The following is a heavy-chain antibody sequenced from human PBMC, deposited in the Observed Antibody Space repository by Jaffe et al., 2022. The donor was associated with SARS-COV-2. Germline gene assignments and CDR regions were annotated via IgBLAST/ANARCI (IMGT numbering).Heavy chain of an antibody. CDR1: GFTFGSYW. V-gene: IGHV3-7*03. J-gene: IGHJ3*01. D-gene: IGHD2-2*01. Sequence: EVQLVESGGGLVQPGGSLRLSCAASGFTFGSYWMTWVRQAPGKGLEWVATIKQDGAEEYYVDSVKGRFTISRDNARDSLSLQMSRLRGEDTAVYYCAKTVVGTTRTFDFWGQGTTVTVSS. CDR3: AKTVVGTTRTFDF. CDR2: IKQDGAEE.